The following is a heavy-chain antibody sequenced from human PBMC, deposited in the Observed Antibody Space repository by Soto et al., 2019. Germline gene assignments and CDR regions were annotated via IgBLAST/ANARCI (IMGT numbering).Heavy chain of an antibody. CDR3: ARLPNKSPQN. J-gene: IGHJ1*01. CDR2: ISNDGSST. CDR1: GFTFSSYW. V-gene: IGHV3-74*01. Sequence: EVQLVESGGGLVQPGGSLRLSCVASGFTFSSYWMHWVRQAPGKGLVWVSSISNDGSSTSYADPVKGRFTISRDHAKNTLYLQMNSLRAEDTAVYYCARLPNKSPQNWGQGTLVIVSP.